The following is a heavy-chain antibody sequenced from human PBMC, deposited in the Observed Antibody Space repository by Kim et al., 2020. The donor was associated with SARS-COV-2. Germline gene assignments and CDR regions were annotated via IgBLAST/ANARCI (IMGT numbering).Heavy chain of an antibody. Sequence: YADAVKRRFTISRDSAKNSLYMQMNSLRAEDTAVYYCAAVNLWFGELSYYWGQGTLVTVSS. D-gene: IGHD3-10*01. J-gene: IGHJ4*02. CDR3: AAVNLWFGELSYY. V-gene: IGHV3-11*06.